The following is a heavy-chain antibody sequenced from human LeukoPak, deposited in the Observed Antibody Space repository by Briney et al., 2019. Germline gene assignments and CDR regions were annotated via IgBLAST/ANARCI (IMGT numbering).Heavy chain of an antibody. J-gene: IGHJ5*01. CDR1: GGSVSSSRYY. V-gene: IGHV4-61*01. CDR2: IYHGSA. CDR3: AREGGRQWLASGTLDS. D-gene: IGHD6-19*01. Sequence: PSETLSLTCTVSGGSVSSSRYYWTWIRQPPGKGLEWIGYIYHGSATYNPSLESRVTISMDTSKNQFSLKVTSVTAADTAVYYCAREGGRQWLASGTLDSWGQGTLVTVSS.